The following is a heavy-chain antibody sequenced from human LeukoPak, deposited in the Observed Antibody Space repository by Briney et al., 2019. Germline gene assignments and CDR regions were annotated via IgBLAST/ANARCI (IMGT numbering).Heavy chain of an antibody. CDR2: ISGSGGST. V-gene: IGHV3-23*01. CDR3: AKSRTCSSSTCYVEIDY. Sequence: GGSLRLSCAASGFTFSSYAMSWVRQAPGKGLEWVSAISGSGGSTIYADSVKGRFTISRDNSKNTLYLQMNSLRAEDTAVYYCAKSRTCSSSTCYVEIDYWGQGTLVTVSS. CDR1: GFTFSSYA. J-gene: IGHJ4*02. D-gene: IGHD2-2*01.